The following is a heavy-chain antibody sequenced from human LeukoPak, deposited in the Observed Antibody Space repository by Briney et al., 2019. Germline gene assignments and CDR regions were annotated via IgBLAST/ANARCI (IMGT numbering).Heavy chain of an antibody. J-gene: IGHJ4*02. CDR3: ARHSSGPIDY. D-gene: IGHD6-19*01. V-gene: IGHV4-39*07. CDR2: IYHSGST. CDR1: GGSISSSSYY. Sequence: SETLSLTCTVSGGSISSSSYYWGWIRQPPGKGLEWIGEIYHSGSTNYNPSLKSRVTISVDKSKNQFSLKLSSVTAADTAVYYCARHSSGPIDYWGQGTLVTVSS.